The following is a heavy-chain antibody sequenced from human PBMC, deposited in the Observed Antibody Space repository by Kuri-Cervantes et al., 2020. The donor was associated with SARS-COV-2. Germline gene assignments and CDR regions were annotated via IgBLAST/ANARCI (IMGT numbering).Heavy chain of an antibody. D-gene: IGHD6-6*01. Sequence: GESLKISCAASGFTFSSYGMHWVRQAPGKGLEWVAFIRYDGSDKYYADSVKGRFTISRDNAKNSLYLQMNSLRAEDTAVYYCARDQGWAPGSSDYFDYWGQGTLVTVSS. CDR3: ARDQGWAPGSSDYFDY. J-gene: IGHJ4*02. CDR2: IRYDGSDK. CDR1: GFTFSSYG. V-gene: IGHV3-30*02.